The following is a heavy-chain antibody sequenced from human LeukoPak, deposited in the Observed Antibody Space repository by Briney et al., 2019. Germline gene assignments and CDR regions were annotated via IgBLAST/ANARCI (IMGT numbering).Heavy chain of an antibody. Sequence: RGESLKISCKGSGYSFTSYWIGWVRQMPGKGLEWMGIIYPGDSDTRYSPSFQGQVTISADKSISTAYLQWSSLKATDTAMYYCARFRRESGYSYGYPDYWGQGTLVTVSS. CDR2: IYPGDSDT. V-gene: IGHV5-51*01. J-gene: IGHJ4*02. CDR1: GYSFTSYW. CDR3: ARFRRESGYSYGYPDY. D-gene: IGHD5-18*01.